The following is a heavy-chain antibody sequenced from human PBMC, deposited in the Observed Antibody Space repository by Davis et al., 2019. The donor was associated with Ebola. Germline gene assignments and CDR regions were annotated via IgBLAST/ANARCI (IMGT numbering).Heavy chain of an antibody. CDR1: GFTFSSYW. Sequence: PGGSLRLSCAASGFTFSSYWMHWVRQAPGKGLVWVSRINSDGSSTSYADSVKGRFTISRDNAKNTLYLQMNSLKAEDTAVYYCARDPVAASPVDYWGQGTLVTVSS. CDR2: INSDGSST. CDR3: ARDPVAASPVDY. D-gene: IGHD2-15*01. J-gene: IGHJ4*02. V-gene: IGHV3-74*01.